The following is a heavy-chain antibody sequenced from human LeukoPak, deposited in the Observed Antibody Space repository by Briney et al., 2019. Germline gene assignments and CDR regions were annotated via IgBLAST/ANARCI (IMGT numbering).Heavy chain of an antibody. Sequence: GASVKVSCKASGYIFTSYFMHWVRQAPGQGLEWMGIINPSGGSTSYAQKFQGRVTMTRDMSTSTVYMELSSLRSEDTAVYYCARATTSGSYLYYYYYMDVWGKGTTVTVSS. J-gene: IGHJ6*03. D-gene: IGHD1-26*01. CDR2: INPSGGST. V-gene: IGHV1-46*01. CDR3: ARATTSGSYLYYYYYMDV. CDR1: GYIFTSYF.